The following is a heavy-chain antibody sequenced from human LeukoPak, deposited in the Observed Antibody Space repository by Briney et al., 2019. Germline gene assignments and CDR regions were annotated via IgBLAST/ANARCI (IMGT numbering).Heavy chain of an antibody. CDR2: IYSGGST. D-gene: IGHD6-19*01. CDR3: ARGLRYSSGWSYTDY. Sequence: GGSLRLSCAASGFTVSSNYMSWVRQAPGKGLEWVSVIYSGGSTYYADSVKGRFTISRDNSKNTLYLQMNSLRAEDTAVYYCARGLRYSSGWSYTDYWGQGTLVTVSS. V-gene: IGHV3-53*01. CDR1: GFTVSSNY. J-gene: IGHJ4*02.